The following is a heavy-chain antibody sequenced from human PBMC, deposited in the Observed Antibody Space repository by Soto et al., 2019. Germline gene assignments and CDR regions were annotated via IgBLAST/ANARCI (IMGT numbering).Heavy chain of an antibody. V-gene: IGHV3-30-3*01. CDR3: ARDYDFWSGYYPVFDP. D-gene: IGHD3-3*01. Sequence: GCSMKIACASCRVTVCNSVMDVSCQDTGKGLEWVAVISYDGSNKYYADSVKGRFTISRDNSKNTLYLQMNSLRAEDTAVYYCARDYDFWSGYYPVFDPWGQGTLVT. J-gene: IGHJ5*02. CDR2: ISYDGSNK. CDR1: RVTVCNSV.